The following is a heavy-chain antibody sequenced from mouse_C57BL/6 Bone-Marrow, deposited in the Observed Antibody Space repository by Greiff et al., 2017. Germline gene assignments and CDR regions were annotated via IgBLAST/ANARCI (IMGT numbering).Heavy chain of an antibody. CDR1: GYTFTDYY. Sequence: VQLQQSGPELVKPGASVKISCKASGYTFTDYYMNWVKQSHGKSLEWIGDINPNNGGTSYNQKFKGKATLTVDKSSSTAYMELRSLTSEDSAVYYCARGELVRPPFDYWGQGTTLTVSS. J-gene: IGHJ2*01. D-gene: IGHD2-14*01. CDR2: INPNNGGT. CDR3: ARGELVRPPFDY. V-gene: IGHV1-26*01.